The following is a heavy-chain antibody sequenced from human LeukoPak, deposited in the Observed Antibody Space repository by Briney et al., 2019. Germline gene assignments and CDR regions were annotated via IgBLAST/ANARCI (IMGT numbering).Heavy chain of an antibody. Sequence: ASVKVSCKASGYTFTSYYMHWVRQAPGQGLEWMGWINPNSGGTNYAQKFQGRVTMTRDTSISTAYMELSRLRSDDTAVYYCARERKPAIAVAGAGGMDYYYMDVWGKGTTVTVSS. CDR3: ARERKPAIAVAGAGGMDYYYMDV. V-gene: IGHV1-2*02. CDR1: GYTFTSYY. CDR2: INPNSGGT. D-gene: IGHD6-19*01. J-gene: IGHJ6*03.